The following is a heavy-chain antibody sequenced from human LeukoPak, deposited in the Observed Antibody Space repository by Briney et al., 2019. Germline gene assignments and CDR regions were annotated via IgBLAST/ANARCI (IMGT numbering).Heavy chain of an antibody. CDR2: INHSGST. CDR1: GGSFSGYY. D-gene: IGHD4-17*01. V-gene: IGHV4-34*01. Sequence: PSETLSLTCAVYGGSFSGYYWSWIRQPPGKGLEWIGEINHSGSTNYNPSLKSRVTISVDTSKNQFSLKLSSVTAADTAVYYCARVKVRTVTTYLYYFDYWGQGTLVTVSS. CDR3: ARVKVRTVTTYLYYFDY. J-gene: IGHJ4*02.